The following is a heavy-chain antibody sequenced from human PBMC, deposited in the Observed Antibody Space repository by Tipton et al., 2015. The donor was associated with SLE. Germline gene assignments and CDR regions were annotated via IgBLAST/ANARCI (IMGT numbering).Heavy chain of an antibody. CDR2: ISNSGGST. V-gene: IGHV3-23*01. D-gene: IGHD3-10*01. CDR3: AKDLMTKLYYFED. Sequence: SLRLSCTASGFTFEDHAMAWVRQAPGKGLEWVSTISNSGGSTYHGDSVQGRFTISRDNSKNTLYLQMNSLRAEDSAVYYCAKDLMTKLYYFEDWGQGTLVTVSS. CDR1: GFTFEDHA. J-gene: IGHJ4*02.